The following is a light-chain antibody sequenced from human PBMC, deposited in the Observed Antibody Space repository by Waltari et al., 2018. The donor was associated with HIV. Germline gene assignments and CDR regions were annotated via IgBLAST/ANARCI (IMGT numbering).Light chain of an antibody. V-gene: IGKV3-15*01. J-gene: IGKJ1*01. Sequence: EIVMTQSPATLSVSPGERATLSCRASHGVSRSLAWYQQRPGQAPRLLIYGASTRAAGIPARFSGSGSGTEFTLTISSLQSEDFALYYCQQYYNWPPWTFGQGTKVEIK. CDR1: HGVSRS. CDR2: GAS. CDR3: QQYYNWPPWT.